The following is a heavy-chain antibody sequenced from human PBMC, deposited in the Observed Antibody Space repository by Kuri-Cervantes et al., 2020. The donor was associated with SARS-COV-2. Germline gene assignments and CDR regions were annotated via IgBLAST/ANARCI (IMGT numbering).Heavy chain of an antibody. CDR2: ISYDGSKK. CDR1: GFTFSSYA. CDR3: ARGRRIDYGDYGGWGRMNWFDP. J-gene: IGHJ5*02. Sequence: GGSLRLSCAASGFTFSSYAMHGVRQAPGKGLEWVAVISYDGSKKYYADSVKGRFTISRDNSKNTLYLQMNSLRAEDTAVYYCARGRRIDYGDYGGWGRMNWFDPWGQGTLVTVSS. D-gene: IGHD4-17*01. V-gene: IGHV3-30-3*01.